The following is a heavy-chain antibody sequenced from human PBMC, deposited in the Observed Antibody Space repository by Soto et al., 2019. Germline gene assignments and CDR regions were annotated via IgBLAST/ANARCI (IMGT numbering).Heavy chain of an antibody. J-gene: IGHJ6*02. Sequence: SETLSLTCTVSGGSVSSGSYYWSWIRQPPGKGLEWIGYIYYSGSTNYNPSLKSRVTISVDTSKNQFSLKLSSVTAADTAVYYCARDWSIADRKRYYYYGMDVWGQGTTVTVSS. D-gene: IGHD6-6*01. CDR3: ARDWSIADRKRYYYYGMDV. V-gene: IGHV4-61*01. CDR1: GGSVSSGSYY. CDR2: IYYSGST.